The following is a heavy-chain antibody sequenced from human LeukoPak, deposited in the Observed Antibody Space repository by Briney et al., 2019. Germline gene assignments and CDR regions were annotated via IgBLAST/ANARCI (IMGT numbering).Heavy chain of an antibody. J-gene: IGHJ4*02. CDR3: ARGWFGELSFDY. Sequence: GASVKVSCKASGGTFSSYAISWVRQAPGQGLEWMGRTIPILGIANYAQKFQGRVTITADKSTSTAYMELSSLRSEDTAVYYCARGWFGELSFDYWGQGTLVTVSS. V-gene: IGHV1-69*04. CDR2: TIPILGIA. D-gene: IGHD3-10*01. CDR1: GGTFSSYA.